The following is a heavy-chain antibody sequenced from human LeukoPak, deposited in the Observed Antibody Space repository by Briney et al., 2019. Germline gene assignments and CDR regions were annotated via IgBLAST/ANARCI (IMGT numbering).Heavy chain of an antibody. CDR1: GYSFTSYG. Sequence: ASVKVSCKASGYSFTSYGISWVRQAPGQGLEWMGWISAYNGNTNFAQRLQGRVTMTTDTSTSTAYMELRSLTSDDTAVYYCATNVDTAMVTTLTFDYWGQGTLVTVSS. CDR2: ISAYNGNT. V-gene: IGHV1-18*01. CDR3: ATNVDTAMVTTLTFDY. D-gene: IGHD5-18*01. J-gene: IGHJ4*02.